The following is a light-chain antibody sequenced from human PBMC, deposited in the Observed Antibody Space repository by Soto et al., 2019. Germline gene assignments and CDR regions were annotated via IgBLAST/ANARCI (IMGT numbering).Light chain of an antibody. J-gene: IGLJ3*02. Sequence: QSVLTQSPSASASLGASVKLTCTLSSGYSSYAIAWHQQQPEKGPRYLMKVNSDGSHSKGDGIPDRFSGSSSGAERYLTISSLQSEDEADYYCQTWGTGILVFGGGTKVTVL. CDR3: QTWGTGILV. V-gene: IGLV4-69*01. CDR1: SGYSSYA. CDR2: VNSDGSH.